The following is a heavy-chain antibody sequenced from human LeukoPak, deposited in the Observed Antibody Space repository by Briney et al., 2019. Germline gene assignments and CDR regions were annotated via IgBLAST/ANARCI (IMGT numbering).Heavy chain of an antibody. CDR1: GVTVITND. CDR3: ARGEEPLAANTLAY. CDR2: LYSDGNT. Sequence: PGGSLRLSCAASGVTVITNDMTWVRQAPGKGLGWVSVLYSDGNTKYADSVQGRFTISRDNSKNTLYLEMNSLSPDDTAVYYCARGEEPLAANTLAYWGQGTLVTVSS. V-gene: IGHV3-53*01. D-gene: IGHD1-14*01. J-gene: IGHJ4*02.